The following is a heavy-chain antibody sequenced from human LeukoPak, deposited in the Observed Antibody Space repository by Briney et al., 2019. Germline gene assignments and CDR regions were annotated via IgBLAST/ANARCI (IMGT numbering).Heavy chain of an antibody. J-gene: IGHJ4*02. Sequence: SETLSLTCNVSGDSITSHYWNWVRQPPGKGLEWVGYIYYTGITKYNPSLKSRVSMSVDTSKNQVFLRVNSVTAADTAVYHCARSVDYFDNTGPHMMFDYWGQGSQVTVSS. V-gene: IGHV4-59*11. CDR3: ARSVDYFDNTGPHMMFDY. CDR1: GDSITSHY. CDR2: IYYTGIT. D-gene: IGHD3-22*01.